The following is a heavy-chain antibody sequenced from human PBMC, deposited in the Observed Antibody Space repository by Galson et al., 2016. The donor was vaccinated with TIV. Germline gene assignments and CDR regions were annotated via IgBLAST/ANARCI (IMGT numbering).Heavy chain of an antibody. CDR1: GFTFSDYY. Sequence: SLRLSCAASGFTFSDYYMSWVRQAPGKGLEWLSYIGSSGRAIYYADSVKGRFTISRDNAKNSLYLVINDLRAEDTAVYYCARDCRSSNCYTEPVYFDYWGQGTLVTVSS. J-gene: IGHJ4*02. V-gene: IGHV3-11*01. CDR3: ARDCRSSNCYTEPVYFDY. D-gene: IGHD2-2*02. CDR2: IGSSGRAI.